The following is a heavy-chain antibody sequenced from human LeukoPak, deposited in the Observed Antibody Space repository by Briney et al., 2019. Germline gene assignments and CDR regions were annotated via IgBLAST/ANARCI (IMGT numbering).Heavy chain of an antibody. Sequence: ASVKVSCKASGGTFNSYAISWVRQAPGQGLEWMGRIIPILGIADYAQKFQGRVTITADKSTSTAYMELSSLRSEDTAVYYCARDDTAMVTIGYWGQGTLVTVSS. CDR3: ARDDTAMVTIGY. D-gene: IGHD5-18*01. CDR1: GGTFNSYA. V-gene: IGHV1-69*04. CDR2: IIPILGIA. J-gene: IGHJ4*02.